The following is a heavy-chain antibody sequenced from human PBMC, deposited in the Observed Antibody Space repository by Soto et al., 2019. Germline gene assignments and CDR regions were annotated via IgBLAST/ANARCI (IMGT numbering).Heavy chain of an antibody. CDR1: GFTFSSYG. CDR2: IWYDGSNK. CDR3: ARDPLWGTAMVLWYFDL. D-gene: IGHD5-18*01. J-gene: IGHJ2*01. Sequence: GGSLRLSCAASGFTFSSYGIHWVRQAPGKGLEWVAVIWYDGSNKYYADSVKGRFTISRDNSKNTLYLQMNSLRAEDTAVYYCARDPLWGTAMVLWYFDLWGRGTLVTVSS. V-gene: IGHV3-33*01.